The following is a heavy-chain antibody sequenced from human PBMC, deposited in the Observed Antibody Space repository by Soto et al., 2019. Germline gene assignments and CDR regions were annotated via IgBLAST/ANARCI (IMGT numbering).Heavy chain of an antibody. CDR1: GITLSDYY. CDR3: ARLHQDHYYTMDV. J-gene: IGHJ6*02. Sequence: QVQLAESGGDLVKPGGCLRLSCVVSGITLSDYYMTWIRQAPGKGLEWVSYISISGNYTNYADSVKGRFTISRDSTNNSLYLQMNSLRAEDTAVYYCARLHQDHYYTMDVWGQGTTVTVSS. D-gene: IGHD2-2*01. CDR2: ISISGNYT. V-gene: IGHV3-11*05.